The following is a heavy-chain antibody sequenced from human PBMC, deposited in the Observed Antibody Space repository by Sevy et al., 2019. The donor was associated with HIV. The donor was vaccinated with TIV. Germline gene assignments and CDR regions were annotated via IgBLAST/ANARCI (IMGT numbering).Heavy chain of an antibody. CDR2: VSLTGGST. CDR1: GFTFSRYA. Sequence: GGSLRLSCAASGFTFSRYAVSWVRQAPGKGLEWVSTVSLTGGSTYYADSVKGRFTISRDNSKNTLYLQMNSLRAEDTAVYYCAKDLRAFDIWGQGTMVTVSS. J-gene: IGHJ3*02. CDR3: AKDLRAFDI. V-gene: IGHV3-23*01.